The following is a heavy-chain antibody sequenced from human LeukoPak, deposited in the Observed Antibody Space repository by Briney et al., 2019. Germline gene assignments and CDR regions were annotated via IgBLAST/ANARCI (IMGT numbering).Heavy chain of an antibody. V-gene: IGHV3-21*06. CDR3: VRASGGSKLPLDAFDI. D-gene: IGHD3-16*01. Sequence: PGGSLRLSCAASGFTFSSYSMNWVRQAPGKGLEWVSSISSSSSYIYYADSVKGRFTISRDNSRNTLYLQTNSLRAEDTAVYYCVRASGGSKLPLDAFDIWGQGTMVTVSS. CDR1: GFTFSSYS. J-gene: IGHJ3*02. CDR2: ISSSSSYI.